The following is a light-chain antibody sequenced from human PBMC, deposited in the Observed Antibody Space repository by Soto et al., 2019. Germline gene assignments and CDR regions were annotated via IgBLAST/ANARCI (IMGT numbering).Light chain of an antibody. J-gene: IGKJ3*01. V-gene: IGKV1-5*01. CDR3: QQYSGYSLFT. CDR1: QSISSW. Sequence: DIQMTQSPSTLSASVGDRVTITCRASQSISSWLAWYQQKPGKAPKLLIYDASSLESGVPSRFSGSGSGTEFTLTISSRQPDDFATYYCQQYSGYSLFTFGPGTIVDIK. CDR2: DAS.